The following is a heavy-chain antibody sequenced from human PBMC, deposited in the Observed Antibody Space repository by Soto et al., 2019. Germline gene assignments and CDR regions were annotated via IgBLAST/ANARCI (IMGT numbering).Heavy chain of an antibody. D-gene: IGHD1-26*01. CDR3: AKEGLGIKFDY. CDR2: ISYSGTNT. J-gene: IGHJ4*01. V-gene: IGHV3-23*01. CDR1: GFTFSSYG. Sequence: GGSLRLSCEASGFTFSSYGMSWVRQAPGRGLEWVSYISYSGTNTDYADSVMGRFTISRDNSKKTLYLQMDSLRADDTAVYYCAKEGLGIKFDYWGQEPGSPSPQ.